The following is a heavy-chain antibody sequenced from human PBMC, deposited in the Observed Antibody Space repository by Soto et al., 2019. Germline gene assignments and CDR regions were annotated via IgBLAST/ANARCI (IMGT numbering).Heavy chain of an antibody. CDR1: GFTFGNYW. D-gene: IGHD4-17*01. V-gene: IGHV3-7*02. J-gene: IGHJ4*02. CDR2: IKPDGSAK. Sequence: EMQLVESGGGLVQPGGSLRLSCVVSGFTFGNYWMAWVRQAPGQGLEWVANIKPDGSAKDYVDSVKGRFTVSRDNAKNSLYLQMNSLRADDTAVYYCAKHGPYCFDFWGQGTLVTISS. CDR3: AKHGPYCFDF.